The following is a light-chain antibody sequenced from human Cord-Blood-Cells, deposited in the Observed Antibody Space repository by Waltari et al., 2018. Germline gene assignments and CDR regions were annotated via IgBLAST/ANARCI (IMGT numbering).Light chain of an antibody. CDR1: QSVSSSY. J-gene: IGKJ5*01. Sequence: EIVLTQSPGPLSLSPGERATLPCRASQSVSSSYLAWYQQKPGQAPRLLIYGASSRATGIPDRFSGSGSGTDFTLTISRLEPEDFAVYYCQQYGSSPPITFSQGTRLEIK. V-gene: IGKV3-20*01. CDR3: QQYGSSPPIT. CDR2: GAS.